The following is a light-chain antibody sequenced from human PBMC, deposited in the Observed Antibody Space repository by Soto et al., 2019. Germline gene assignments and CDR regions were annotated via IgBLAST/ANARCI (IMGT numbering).Light chain of an antibody. J-gene: IGKJ4*01. Sequence: EIVLTQSPGTLSLSPGDRATLSCRASQSFRSSYLAWYQQKPGQAPMLLIYGASSWATGIPYRFSGSGSGTDFTLTISSLEPEDFAVYYCQQYGSSPLTFGGGTKVEIK. V-gene: IGKV3-20*01. CDR1: QSFRSSY. CDR3: QQYGSSPLT. CDR2: GAS.